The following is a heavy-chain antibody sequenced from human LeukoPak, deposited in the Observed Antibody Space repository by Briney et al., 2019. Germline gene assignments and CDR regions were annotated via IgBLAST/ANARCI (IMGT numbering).Heavy chain of an antibody. Sequence: SETVSLTCAVYGGSFSGYYWSWIRQPPGKGLEWIGEINHSGSTNYNPSLKSRVTISVDTSKNQFSLKLSSVTAADTAVYYCARVHRIAARSRYYFDYWGQGTLVTVSP. D-gene: IGHD6-6*01. CDR3: ARVHRIAARSRYYFDY. CDR1: GGSFSGYY. J-gene: IGHJ4*02. CDR2: INHSGST. V-gene: IGHV4-34*01.